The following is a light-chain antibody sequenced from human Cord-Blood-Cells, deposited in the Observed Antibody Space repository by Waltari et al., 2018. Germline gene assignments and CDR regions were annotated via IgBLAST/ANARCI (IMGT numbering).Light chain of an antibody. J-gene: IGLJ1*01. CDR2: DVS. CDR1: SSVVGAYNY. CDR3: CSDAGSYV. Sequence: QPALTQPRSVSGSPGQSVTISCTGTSSVVGAYNYVSWYQQHPVKAPKLMIYDVSKRPSGVPDRFPGSKSGNTASLTISGLQAENEAEYYCCSDAGSYVFGTGTKVTVL. V-gene: IGLV2-11*01.